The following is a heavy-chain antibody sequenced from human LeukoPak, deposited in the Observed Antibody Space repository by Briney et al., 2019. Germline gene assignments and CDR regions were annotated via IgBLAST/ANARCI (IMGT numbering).Heavy chain of an antibody. J-gene: IGHJ4*02. V-gene: IGHV4-39*01. CDR3: ASPYLARFDY. CDR1: GGSMRSSSYY. D-gene: IGHD2-21*01. Sequence: SQTLSLTCTVSGGSMRSSSYYGGWIRPPPGKGLEWIGSIYDSGRTYYKPSLKRPATIAVQTSKNQFSLNLSSVTAATDTAVYYCASPYLARFDYWGQGILVTVSS. CDR2: IYDSGRT.